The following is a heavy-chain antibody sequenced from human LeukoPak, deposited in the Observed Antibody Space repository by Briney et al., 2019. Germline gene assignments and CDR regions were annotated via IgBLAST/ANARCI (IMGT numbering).Heavy chain of an antibody. J-gene: IGHJ3*02. CDR1: GFTFSSYA. CDR2: ISTSGST. Sequence: GGSLRLSCAASGFTFSSYAMSWVRQAPGKGLEWVSVISTSGSTYYADSVKGRFTISRDNSMNTLSLQMTSLRAEDTAVYYCARGGDIVGATRSAFDMWGQGTMVTVSS. CDR3: ARGGDIVGATRSAFDM. V-gene: IGHV3-53*01. D-gene: IGHD1-26*01.